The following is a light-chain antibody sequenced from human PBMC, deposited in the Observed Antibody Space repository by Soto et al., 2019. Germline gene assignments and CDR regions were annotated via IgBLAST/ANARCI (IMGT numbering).Light chain of an antibody. Sequence: DIKMTQSHSTLSASVGDRVTITCRAGQYISSWLAWYQQKPGKAPKLLIYDASSLESGVPSTFSGSRSGTEFTLTISSLQPDDFATYYCQQYDGSPYTFGPGTKLEI. V-gene: IGKV1-5*01. CDR1: QYISSW. CDR3: QQYDGSPYT. CDR2: DAS. J-gene: IGKJ2*01.